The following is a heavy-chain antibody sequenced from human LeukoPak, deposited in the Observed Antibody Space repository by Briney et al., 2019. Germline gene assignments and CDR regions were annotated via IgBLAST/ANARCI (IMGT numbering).Heavy chain of an antibody. V-gene: IGHV3-30*03. CDR1: GFTFSSYG. D-gene: IGHD3-10*01. CDR3: ARGRGIYYYGSGTHIDWDY. J-gene: IGHJ4*02. Sequence: PGRSLRLSCAASGFTFSSYGMHWVRQAPGKGLEWVAVISYDGSNKYYADSVKGRFTISRDNSKNTLYLQMNSLRSEDTAVYYCARGRGIYYYGSGTHIDWDYWGQGTLVTVSS. CDR2: ISYDGSNK.